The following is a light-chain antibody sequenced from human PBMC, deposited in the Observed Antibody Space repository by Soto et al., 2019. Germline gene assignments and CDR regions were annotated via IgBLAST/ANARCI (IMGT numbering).Light chain of an antibody. J-gene: IGKJ2*01. CDR1: HIVSTTY. CDR2: GSS. CDR3: QQFGGSPMYT. V-gene: IGKV3-20*01. Sequence: EIVLTQSAGTLSLSPGERATLSCRASHIVSTTYLAWYQQKPGQAPRLLIYGSSSRAPGIPDRFRGRVSGTDFTLTISRLEPDDFAVYYCQQFGGSPMYTFGQGTKLEIK.